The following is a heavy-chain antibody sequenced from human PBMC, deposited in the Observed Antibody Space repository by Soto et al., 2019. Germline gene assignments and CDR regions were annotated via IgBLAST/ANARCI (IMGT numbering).Heavy chain of an antibody. CDR1: GYTFTDYY. V-gene: IGHV1-2*04. Sequence: ASVKVSCKASGYTFTDYYMHWVRQAPGQGLEWMGWINPNSGDTNYAQKFQGWVTMTRDTSINTAYMELGRLRSDDTAVYYCAREVGYCGAGSCPKWFDPWGPGTLVTVSS. D-gene: IGHD2-15*01. CDR3: AREVGYCGAGSCPKWFDP. J-gene: IGHJ5*02. CDR2: INPNSGDT.